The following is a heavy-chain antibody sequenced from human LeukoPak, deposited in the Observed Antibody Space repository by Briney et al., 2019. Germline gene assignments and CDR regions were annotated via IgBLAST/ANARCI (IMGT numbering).Heavy chain of an antibody. J-gene: IGHJ4*02. D-gene: IGHD3-22*01. CDR1: GFTFSSYS. CDR2: ISSSSSTI. V-gene: IGHV3-48*01. CDR3: ARDWYYDSSGYDKGDY. Sequence: GGSLRLSCAASGFTFSSYSMNWVRQAPGKGLEWVSYISSSSSTIYYADSVKGRFTISRDNAKNSLYLQMNSLRAEDTAVYYCARDWYYDSSGYDKGDYWGQGTLVTVSS.